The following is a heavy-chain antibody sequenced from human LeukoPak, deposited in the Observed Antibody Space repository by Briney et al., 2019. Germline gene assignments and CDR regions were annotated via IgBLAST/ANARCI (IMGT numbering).Heavy chain of an antibody. CDR2: ISSSSSYI. V-gene: IGHV3-21*01. CDR1: GFTFSDYY. D-gene: IGHD3-10*01. J-gene: IGHJ4*02. CDR3: ARDSTYYYGSGRGKPDY. Sequence: GGSLRLSCAASGFTFSDYYMSWVRQAPGKGLEWVSSISSSSSYIYYADSVKGRFTISRDNAKNSLYLQMNSLRAEDTAVYYCARDSTYYYGSGRGKPDYWGQGTLVTVSS.